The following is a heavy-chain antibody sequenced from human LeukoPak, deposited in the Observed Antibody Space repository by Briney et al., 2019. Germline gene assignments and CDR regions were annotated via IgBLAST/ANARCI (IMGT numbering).Heavy chain of an antibody. CDR2: IFYSGTT. Sequence: SEALSLTCTVSNDSISPLYWGWIRQPPGKGLEFIGYIFYSGTTNFNPSLKSRVTLSVDTSKNQFSLRLNSVTAADTAVYYCARGGSAAKYYFDSWGQGTLVTVSS. CDR3: ARGGSAAKYYFDS. V-gene: IGHV4-59*11. CDR1: NDSISPLY. D-gene: IGHD6-13*01. J-gene: IGHJ4*02.